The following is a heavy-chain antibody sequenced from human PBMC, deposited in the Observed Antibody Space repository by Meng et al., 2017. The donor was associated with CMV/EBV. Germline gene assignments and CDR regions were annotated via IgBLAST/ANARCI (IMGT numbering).Heavy chain of an antibody. CDR3: ARDTMMIMSFDH. CDR1: GYTFTHHC. D-gene: IGHD3-22*01. J-gene: IGHJ4*02. Sequence: QVQLGQSGAEVRKPGALVKVSCKASGYTFTHHCISWVRQAPGQGLEWMGWISGYNDNTKYARHLQGRVTMTTDTSTNTAYMELRSLRSDDTAIYYCARDTMMIMSFDHWGPGTLVTVSS. V-gene: IGHV1-18*01. CDR2: ISGYNDNT.